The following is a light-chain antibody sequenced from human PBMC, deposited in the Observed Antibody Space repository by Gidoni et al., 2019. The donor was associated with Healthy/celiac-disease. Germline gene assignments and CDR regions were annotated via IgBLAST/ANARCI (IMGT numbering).Light chain of an antibody. J-gene: IGKJ4*01. V-gene: IGKV3-11*01. CDR2: DAS. CDR3: QQRSNWPPVT. CDR1: QRVSSY. Sequence: EILLTQSPATLSVSPGERATLSCRASQRVSSYLPWYQQKPGQAPRLLIYDASNRATGIPARFSGSGSGTDFTLTISSLEPEDFAVYYCQQRSNWPPVTFGGGTKVEIK.